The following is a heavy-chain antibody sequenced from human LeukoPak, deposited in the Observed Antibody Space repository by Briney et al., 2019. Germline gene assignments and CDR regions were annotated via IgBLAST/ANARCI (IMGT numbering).Heavy chain of an antibody. CDR2: IYTSGGT. D-gene: IGHD5-18*01. V-gene: IGHV4-61*02. Sequence: ASETLSLTCTVSGGSISSGSYYWSWIRQPAGKGLEWIGRIYTSGGTNYNPSLKSRVTISVDTSKNQFSLKLSSVTAADTAVYYCARAALDGYSYGLRENWFDPWGQGTLVTVSS. CDR1: GGSISSGSYY. CDR3: ARAALDGYSYGLRENWFDP. J-gene: IGHJ5*02.